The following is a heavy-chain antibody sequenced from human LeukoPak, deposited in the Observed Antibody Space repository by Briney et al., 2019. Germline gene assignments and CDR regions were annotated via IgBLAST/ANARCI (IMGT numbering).Heavy chain of an antibody. CDR3: ARAEGSGSYFGY. Sequence: GGSLRLSCAASGFTDSSNYMSWVRQAPGKGLEWVSVIYSGGSTYYADSVKGRFTISRDNSKNTLYLQMNSLRAEDTAVYYCARAEGSGSYFGYWGQGTLVTVSS. J-gene: IGHJ4*02. CDR1: GFTDSSNY. D-gene: IGHD3-10*01. CDR2: IYSGGST. V-gene: IGHV3-53*01.